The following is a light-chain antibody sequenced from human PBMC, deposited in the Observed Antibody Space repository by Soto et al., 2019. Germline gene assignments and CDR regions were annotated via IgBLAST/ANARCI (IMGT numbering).Light chain of an antibody. CDR1: QFIDRW. J-gene: IGKJ2*01. V-gene: IGKV1-5*01. Sequence: DIQMTQSPSTLSASVGDRVTITCRASQFIDRWLAWYQQKPGKAPQYLIFDASSLYGGVPLRFSGSGSGTEVTLTITSLQPDDSATYYCLQDSGSSYTFGQGTNVEIK. CDR2: DAS. CDR3: LQDSGSSYT.